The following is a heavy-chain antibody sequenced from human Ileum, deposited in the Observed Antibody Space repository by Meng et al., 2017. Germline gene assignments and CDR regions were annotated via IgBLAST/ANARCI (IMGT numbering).Heavy chain of an antibody. CDR3: VRSIYGSGTYGDY. D-gene: IGHD3-10*01. J-gene: IGHJ4*02. Sequence: GGSLRLSCAASGLSFSSYWMTWARQAPGKGLEWVANIKQDGSVQNYVESVKGRFTISRDHAKNSLYLQMDSLRVEDTAMYYCVRSIYGSGTYGDYWGQGTLVTVSS. CDR1: GLSFSSYW. CDR2: IKQDGSVQ. V-gene: IGHV3-7*01.